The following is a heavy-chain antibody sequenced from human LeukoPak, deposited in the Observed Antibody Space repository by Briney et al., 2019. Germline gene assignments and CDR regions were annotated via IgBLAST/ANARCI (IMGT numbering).Heavy chain of an antibody. Sequence: AGGSLRLSCAASGFTFSSYAMSWVRQAPGKGLEWVSAISGSGGSTYYADSVKGRFTISRDNSKNTLYLQTNSLRAEDTAVYYCAKETDLGEPWDDAFDIWGQGTMVTVSS. CDR3: AKETDLGEPWDDAFDI. CDR1: GFTFSSYA. J-gene: IGHJ3*02. D-gene: IGHD3-16*01. CDR2: ISGSGGST. V-gene: IGHV3-23*01.